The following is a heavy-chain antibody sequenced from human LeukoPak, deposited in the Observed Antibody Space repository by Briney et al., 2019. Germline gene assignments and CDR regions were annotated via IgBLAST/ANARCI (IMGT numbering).Heavy chain of an antibody. CDR3: ARELGSGSYFDAFDI. J-gene: IGHJ3*02. CDR1: GFTFSSYS. D-gene: IGHD1-26*01. CDR2: ISSSSSTI. V-gene: IGHV3-48*04. Sequence: GGSLRLSCAASGFTFSSYSMNWVRQAPGKGLEWVSYISSSSSTIYYADSVKGRFTISRDNAKNSLYLQMNSLRAEDTAVYYCARELGSGSYFDAFDIWGQGTMVTVSS.